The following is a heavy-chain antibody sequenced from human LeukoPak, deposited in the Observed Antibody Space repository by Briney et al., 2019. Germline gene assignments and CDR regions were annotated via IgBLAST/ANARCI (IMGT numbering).Heavy chain of an antibody. CDR2: TYYRSKWYN. CDR3: ARDGGSGWYWGSAFDI. J-gene: IGHJ3*02. V-gene: IGHV6-1*01. Sequence: SQTLSLTCGISGDSVSSNSAAWNWIRQSPSRGLEWLGRTYYRSKWYNDYAVSVKSRITINPDTSKNQFSLQLNSVTPEDTAVYYCARDGGSGWYWGSAFDIWGQGTMVTVSS. CDR1: GDSVSSNSAA. D-gene: IGHD6-19*01.